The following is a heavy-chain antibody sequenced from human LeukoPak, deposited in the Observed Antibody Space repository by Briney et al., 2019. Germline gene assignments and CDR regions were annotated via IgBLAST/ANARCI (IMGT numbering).Heavy chain of an antibody. D-gene: IGHD2-8*01. V-gene: IGHV4-34*01. CDR2: INHSGST. Sequence: PSETLSLTCTVSGGSISSYYWSWIRQPPGKGLEWIGEINHSGSTNYNPSLKSRVTISVDTSKNQFSLKLSSVTAADTAVYYCASGIGYCTNGVCSLDYWGQGTLVTVSS. CDR1: GGSISSYY. CDR3: ASGIGYCTNGVCSLDY. J-gene: IGHJ4*02.